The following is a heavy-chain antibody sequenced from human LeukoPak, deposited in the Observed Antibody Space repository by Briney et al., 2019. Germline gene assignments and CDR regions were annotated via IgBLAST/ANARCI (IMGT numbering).Heavy chain of an antibody. CDR1: GFTFSSYG. V-gene: IGHV3-23*01. CDR2: ISGSGGST. Sequence: GGSLRLSCAASGFTFSSYGMSWVRQAPGKGLEWVSAISGSGGSTYYADSVKGRFTISRDNAKNSLYLQMNSLSAEDTAVYYCARRRDSGSLQHFDYWGQGTLVTVSS. CDR3: ARRRDSGSLQHFDY. D-gene: IGHD1-26*01. J-gene: IGHJ4*02.